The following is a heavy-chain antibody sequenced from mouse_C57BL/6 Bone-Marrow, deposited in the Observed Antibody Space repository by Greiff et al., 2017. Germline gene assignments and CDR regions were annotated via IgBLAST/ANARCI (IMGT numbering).Heavy chain of an antibody. V-gene: IGHV1-81*01. CDR2: IYPRSGNT. D-gene: IGHD1-1*01. J-gene: IGHJ3*01. CDR1: GYTFTSYG. Sequence: QVQLQQSGAELARPGASVKLSCTASGYTFTSYGISWVKQRTGQGLEWIGEIYPRSGNTYYNEKFKGKDTLTADKSSSTAYMELRSLTSDDSAVYFCARNRYYYGSPWFAYWGQGTLVTVSA. CDR3: ARNRYYYGSPWFAY.